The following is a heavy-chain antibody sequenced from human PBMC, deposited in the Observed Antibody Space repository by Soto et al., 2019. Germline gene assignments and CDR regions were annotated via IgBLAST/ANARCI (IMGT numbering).Heavy chain of an antibody. CDR1: GFTVSSNY. CDR3: ARVSWPMAPYGMDV. CDR2: IYSGGST. Sequence: GSLRLSCAASGFTVSSNYMSWVRQAPGKGLEWVSVIYSGGSTYYADSVKGRFTISRDNSKNTLYLQMNSLRAEDTAVYYCARVSWPMAPYGMDVWGQGTTVTVSS. J-gene: IGHJ6*02. V-gene: IGHV3-53*01. D-gene: IGHD5-12*01.